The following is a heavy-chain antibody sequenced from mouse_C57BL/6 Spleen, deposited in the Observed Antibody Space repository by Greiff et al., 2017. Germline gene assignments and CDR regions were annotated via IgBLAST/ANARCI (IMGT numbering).Heavy chain of an antibody. J-gene: IGHJ3*01. CDR2: ISYDGSN. CDR3: AREDYGSSLWFAY. CDR1: GYSITSGYY. V-gene: IGHV3-6*01. D-gene: IGHD1-1*01. Sequence: EVKVEESGPGLVKPSQSLSLTCSVTGYSITSGYYWNWIRQFPGNKLEWMGYISYDGSNNYNPSLKNRISITRDTSKNQFFLKLNSVTTEDTATYYCAREDYGSSLWFAYWGQGTLVTVSA.